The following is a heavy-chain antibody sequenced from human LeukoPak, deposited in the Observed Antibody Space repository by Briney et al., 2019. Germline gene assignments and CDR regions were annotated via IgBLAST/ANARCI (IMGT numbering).Heavy chain of an antibody. CDR2: INPSGGST. CDR3: ARGAVAGYYYYGMDV. CDR1: GYTFTTYA. J-gene: IGHJ6*02. V-gene: IGHV1-46*01. D-gene: IGHD6-19*01. Sequence: ASVKVSCKASGYTFTTYAINWVRQAPGQGLEWMGIINPSGGSTSYAQKFQGRVTMTRDTSTSTVYMELSSLRSEDTAVYYCARGAVAGYYYYGMDVWGQGTTVTVSS.